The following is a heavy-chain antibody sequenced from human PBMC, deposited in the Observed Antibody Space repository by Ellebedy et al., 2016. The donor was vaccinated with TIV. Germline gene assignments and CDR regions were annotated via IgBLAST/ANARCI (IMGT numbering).Heavy chain of an antibody. CDR2: ISETGRT. CDR1: GGSISPYY. D-gene: IGHD2-15*01. V-gene: IGHV4-59*01. Sequence: MPSETLSLTCTVSGGSISPYYWSWVRQSPGQGLEWIGFISETGRTNYSPSLEGRVTISADTSKNQYSLNLTSVTAAATAVYYCARRLRVLLRTDYFFYMDVWGKGTTAIVSS. J-gene: IGHJ6*03. CDR3: ARRLRVLLRTDYFFYMDV.